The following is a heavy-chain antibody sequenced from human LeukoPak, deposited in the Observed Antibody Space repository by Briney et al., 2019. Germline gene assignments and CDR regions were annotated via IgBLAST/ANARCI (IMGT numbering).Heavy chain of an antibody. V-gene: IGHV4-34*01. CDR2: INHSGST. J-gene: IGHJ4*02. D-gene: IGHD6-19*01. Sequence: SETLSLTCAVYGGSFSGYYWSWIRQPPGKGLEWIGEINHSGSTNYNPSLKSRVTISVDTSKNQFSLKLSSVTAADTAVYYCARHKLAGYDYWGQGTLVTVSS. CDR3: ARHKLAGYDY. CDR1: GGSFSGYY.